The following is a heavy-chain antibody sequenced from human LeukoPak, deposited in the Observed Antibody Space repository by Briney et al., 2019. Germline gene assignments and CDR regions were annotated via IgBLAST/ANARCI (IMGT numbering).Heavy chain of an antibody. J-gene: IGHJ4*02. CDR2: ISSSTYI. CDR1: GFTFSSYS. D-gene: IGHD6-13*01. Sequence: GSLRLSCAASGFTFSSYSMNWVRQAPGKGLEWVSSISSSTYIYYADSVKGRFTISRDNAKDSLYLQMNSLRAEDTALYYCARDPTGPYSSSWYDYWGQGTLVTVSS. V-gene: IGHV3-21*01. CDR3: ARDPTGPYSSSWYDY.